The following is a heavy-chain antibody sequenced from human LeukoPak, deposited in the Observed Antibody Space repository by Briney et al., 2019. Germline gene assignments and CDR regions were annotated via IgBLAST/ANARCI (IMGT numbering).Heavy chain of an antibody. CDR3: ARAIAARPPHWFDP. J-gene: IGHJ5*02. CDR2: IYYSGST. CDR1: GGSISSNY. Sequence: SETLSLTCTVSGGSISSNYWSWIRQPPGKGLEWIGYIYYSGSTNYNPSLKSRVTISVDTSKNQFSLKLSSVTAADTAVYYCARAIAARPPHWFDPWGQGTLVTVSS. D-gene: IGHD6-6*01. V-gene: IGHV4-59*01.